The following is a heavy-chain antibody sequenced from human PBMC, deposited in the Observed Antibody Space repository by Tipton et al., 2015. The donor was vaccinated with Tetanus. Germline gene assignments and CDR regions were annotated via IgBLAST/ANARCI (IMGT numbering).Heavy chain of an antibody. CDR3: ARMVNWGRYLDY. V-gene: IGHV3-7*01. CDR2: IKEDGSET. J-gene: IGHJ4*02. Sequence: SLRLSCEGSGFSFSTFWMTWVRQAPGKGLEWVATIKEDGSETYYVDSVKGRFTISRDNANNLVSLQLNSLRVEDSGVYFCARMVNWGRYLDYWGQGTLVTVSS. D-gene: IGHD7-27*01. CDR1: GFSFSTFW.